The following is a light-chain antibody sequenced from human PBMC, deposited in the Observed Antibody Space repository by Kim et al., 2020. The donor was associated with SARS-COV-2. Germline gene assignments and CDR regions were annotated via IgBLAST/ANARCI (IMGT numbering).Light chain of an antibody. CDR2: GNS. Sequence: RVTISCTDSSSTIGAGYDVHWYQQLPGTAPKLLTYGNSHRPSGVPDRFSGSKSGTSASLAITGLQAEDEADYYCQSYASSLSVWVFGGGTQLTVL. CDR3: QSYASSLSVWV. V-gene: IGLV1-40*01. J-gene: IGLJ3*02. CDR1: SSTIGAGYD.